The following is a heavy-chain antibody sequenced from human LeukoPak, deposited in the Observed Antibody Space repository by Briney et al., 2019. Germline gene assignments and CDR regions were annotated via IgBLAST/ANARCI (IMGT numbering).Heavy chain of an antibody. V-gene: IGHV4-38-2*02. CDR1: SYSISSGYY. Sequence: SETLSLTCTVSSYSISSGYYWGWIRQPPGKGLEWIGSIYHSGSTYYNPSLKSRVTISVDTSKNQFSLKLSSVTAADTAVYYCAREPRYSGSHFDYWGQGTLVTVSS. D-gene: IGHD1-26*01. CDR2: IYHSGST. CDR3: AREPRYSGSHFDY. J-gene: IGHJ4*02.